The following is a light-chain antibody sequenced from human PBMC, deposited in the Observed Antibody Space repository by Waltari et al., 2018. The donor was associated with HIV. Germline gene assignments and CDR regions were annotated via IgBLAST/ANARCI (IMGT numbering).Light chain of an antibody. J-gene: IGLJ2*01. CDR1: STDVGRSDF. Sequence: QSALTQPPSASGPPGQSVTISCTGTSTDVGRSDFVSWYQLRPGNVPKLIIYEVTKRPSGVAVRFSGSKSGNTASLTVSGLQNDDEADYYCSSYAANNTFVIFGGGTKLTVL. CDR2: EVT. CDR3: SSYAANNTFVI. V-gene: IGLV2-8*01.